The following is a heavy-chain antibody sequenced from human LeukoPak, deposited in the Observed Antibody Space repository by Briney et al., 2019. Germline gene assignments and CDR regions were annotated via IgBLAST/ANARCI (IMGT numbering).Heavy chain of an antibody. V-gene: IGHV3-23*01. CDR1: GFTFNNCA. D-gene: IGHD3-16*01. J-gene: IGHJ4*02. Sequence: PGGSLRLSCSASGFTFNNCAMTWVRQAPGKGLEWVSSITNSGSITYYADSVKGRFTISRDNSKSTLYLQMNTLRAEDTAIYYCAARVITSDYFDYWGQGTLVTVSS. CDR2: ITNSGSIT. CDR3: AARVITSDYFDY.